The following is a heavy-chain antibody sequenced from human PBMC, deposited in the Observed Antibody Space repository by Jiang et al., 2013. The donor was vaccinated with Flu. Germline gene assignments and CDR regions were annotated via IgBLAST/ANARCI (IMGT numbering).Heavy chain of an antibody. V-gene: IGHV4-38-2*02. Sequence: SLTCTVSGDSISSDYYWGRIRQPPGKGLEWIGNMYHSETTYYNPSLKSRVTIVEDTSKNQVSLKLNSVTAADTAVYYCARFSSDWFVDYWGQGTLVAVSS. CDR1: GDSISSDYY. CDR3: ARFSSDWFVDY. J-gene: IGHJ4*02. CDR2: MYHSETT. D-gene: IGHD3-9*01.